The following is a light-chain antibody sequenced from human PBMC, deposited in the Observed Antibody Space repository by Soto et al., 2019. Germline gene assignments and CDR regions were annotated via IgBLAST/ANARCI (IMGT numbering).Light chain of an antibody. CDR3: TSYAGTYSFFYV. J-gene: IGLJ1*01. CDR2: EVT. Sequence: QSVLTRPPSASGSPGQSVTISCTGTGSDVGAYNYVSWYQQLPGKAPKLIIYEVTKRPSGVPDRFSGSKSGNTASLTVSGLQAEDEADYYCTSYAGTYSFFYVFGTGTKVTV. V-gene: IGLV2-8*01. CDR1: GSDVGAYNY.